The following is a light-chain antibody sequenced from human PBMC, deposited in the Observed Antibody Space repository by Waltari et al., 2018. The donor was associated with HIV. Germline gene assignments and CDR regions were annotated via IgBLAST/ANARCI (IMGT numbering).Light chain of an antibody. CDR2: QDS. CDR1: HLGDTY. J-gene: IGLJ2*01. Sequence: SYELTQPPSVSVSPGQTASITCSRDHLGDTYACWYQQKPGQSPVLVIYQDSKRPSGIPERFSGSNSGNTATLTISGTQAMDEADYYCQAWDSSHVVFGGGTKLTVL. CDR3: QAWDSSHVV. V-gene: IGLV3-1*01.